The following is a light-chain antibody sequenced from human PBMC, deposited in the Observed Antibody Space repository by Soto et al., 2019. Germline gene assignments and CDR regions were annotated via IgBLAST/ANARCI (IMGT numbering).Light chain of an antibody. CDR3: QQYLNSPLT. CDR2: GAS. CDR1: QSVSSSY. Sequence: EIVLTQSPGTLSLSPGERATLSCRASQSVSSSYLAWYQQKPGQAPRLLIYGASSRATGIPDRFSGSGSGTDFTLTISRLEPEDFAVYYCQQYLNSPLTFGGGTRVEIK. J-gene: IGKJ4*01. V-gene: IGKV3-20*01.